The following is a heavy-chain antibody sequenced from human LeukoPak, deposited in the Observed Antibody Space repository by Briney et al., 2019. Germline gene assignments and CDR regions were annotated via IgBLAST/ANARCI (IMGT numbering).Heavy chain of an antibody. V-gene: IGHV3-74*01. CDR2: IRGDGYDT. Sequence: GSLRLSCTTSGFTLSTYWMHWVRQTPGKGLVWVSRIRGDGYDTNYADSVEGRFTISRDNARHTLYLQMNSLRADDTAVYYCASDRVLGSGSLDNWGQGTLVTVSS. J-gene: IGHJ4*02. CDR3: ASDRVLGSGSLDN. CDR1: GFTLSTYW. D-gene: IGHD3-10*01.